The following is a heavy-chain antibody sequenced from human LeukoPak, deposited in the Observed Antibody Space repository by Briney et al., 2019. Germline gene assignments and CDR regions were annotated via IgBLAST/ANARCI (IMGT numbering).Heavy chain of an antibody. J-gene: IGHJ6*02. V-gene: IGHV3-30*18. CDR2: ISYDGSNQ. CDR1: GFTFSSHG. Sequence: GGSLRLSCAASGFTFSSHGMHWVRPAPGKGLEWVAVISYDGSNQYYADSVKGRFTISRDNSKNTLYLQMNSLRAEDTAVYYCAKVMVIYYDYKGDYHGMDVWGQGTTVTVSS. CDR3: AKVMVIYYDYKGDYHGMDV. D-gene: IGHD3-16*01.